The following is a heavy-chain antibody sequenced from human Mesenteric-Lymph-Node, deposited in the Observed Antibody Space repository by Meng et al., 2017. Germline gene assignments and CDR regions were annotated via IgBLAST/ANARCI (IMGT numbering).Heavy chain of an antibody. CDR3: ARVGGATAPRYYFDY. CDR1: GYTFTSYA. J-gene: IGHJ4*02. CDR2: INAGNGNT. V-gene: IGHV1-3*01. D-gene: IGHD1-26*01. Sequence: QGQLVQSGAEVKKPGASVKVSCKASGYTFTSYAMHWVRQAPGQRLEWMGWINAGNGNTKYSQKFQGRVTITRDTSASTAYMELSSLRSEDTAVYYCARVGGATAPRYYFDYWGQGTLVTVSS.